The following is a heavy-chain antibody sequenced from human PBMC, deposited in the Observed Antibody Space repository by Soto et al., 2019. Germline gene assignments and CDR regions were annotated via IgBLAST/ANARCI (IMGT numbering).Heavy chain of an antibody. J-gene: IGHJ1*01. CDR2: ISGSGGTT. CDR3: AKDQAAAGTISRYFQH. CDR1: GLSFITYA. Sequence: GGSLRLCCGSSGLSFITYARILVRKKKGKWLEWVSGISGSGGTTYYADSVKGRFTISRDNSKNTLYLQVNSLRAEDTAVYYCAKDQAAAGTISRYFQHWGQGTLLTVSS. D-gene: IGHD6-13*01. V-gene: IGHV3-23*01.